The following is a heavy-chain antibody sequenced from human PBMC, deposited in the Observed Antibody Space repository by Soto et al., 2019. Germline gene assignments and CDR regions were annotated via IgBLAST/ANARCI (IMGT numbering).Heavy chain of an antibody. V-gene: IGHV1-24*01. CDR2: FDPEDGET. CDR1: GYTLTELS. CDR3: ATLVSGEGVVGAILNWFDP. J-gene: IGHJ5*02. D-gene: IGHD1-26*01. Sequence: QVQLVQSGAEVKKPGASVKVSCKVSGYTLTELSMHWVRQAPGKGFEWMGGFDPEDGETIYSQKFQGRVTVTEDTSTDTVYMELSSLRSEDTAVYYCATLVSGEGVVGAILNWFDPWGQGTLVTVSS.